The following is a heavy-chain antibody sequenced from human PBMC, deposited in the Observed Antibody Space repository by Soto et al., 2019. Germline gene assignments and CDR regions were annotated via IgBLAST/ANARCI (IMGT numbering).Heavy chain of an antibody. CDR2: INAGNGNT. CDR3: ARDASPISYYDFWSGYQNWFDP. CDR1: GYTFTSYA. J-gene: IGHJ5*02. V-gene: IGHV1-3*01. Sequence: ASVKVSCKASGYTFTSYAMHWVRQAPGQRLEWMGWINAGNGNTKYSQKFQGRVTITRDTSASTAYMELSSLRSEDTAVYYCARDASPISYYDFWSGYQNWFDPWGQGTLVTV. D-gene: IGHD3-3*01.